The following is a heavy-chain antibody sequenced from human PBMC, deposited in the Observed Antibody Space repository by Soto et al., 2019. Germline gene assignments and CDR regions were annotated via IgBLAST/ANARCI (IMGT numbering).Heavy chain of an antibody. V-gene: IGHV3-23*01. D-gene: IGHD3-9*01. Sequence: EVQLLESGGGLVQPGGSLRLSCAASGFTFSSYAMSWVRQAPGKGLEWVSAISGSGGSTYYADSVKGRFTISRDNSKNTLYLEMNSLSTEDTAVYYCAKADYDILTGTYYVDYWGQGTLVTVSS. CDR1: GFTFSSYA. CDR3: AKADYDILTGTYYVDY. CDR2: ISGSGGST. J-gene: IGHJ4*02.